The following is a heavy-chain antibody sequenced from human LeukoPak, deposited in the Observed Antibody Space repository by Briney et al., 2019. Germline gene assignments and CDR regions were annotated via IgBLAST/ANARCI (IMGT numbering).Heavy chain of an antibody. CDR2: IYYSGST. Sequence: SETLSLTCTVSGGSISSYYWSWIRQPPGKGLEWIGYIYYSGSTNYNPSLKSRVTISVDTSKNQFSLKLSSVTAADTAVYYCARGRDTAMLKSNDYWGQGTLVTVSS. D-gene: IGHD5-18*01. CDR1: GGSISSYY. J-gene: IGHJ4*02. CDR3: ARGRDTAMLKSNDY. V-gene: IGHV4-59*12.